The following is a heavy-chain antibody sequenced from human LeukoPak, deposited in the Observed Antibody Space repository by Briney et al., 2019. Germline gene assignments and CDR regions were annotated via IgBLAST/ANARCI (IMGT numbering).Heavy chain of an antibody. J-gene: IGHJ4*02. Sequence: PSETLSLTCTVSGDSISCGGNYWSWMRQHSGKGLEWIGHIYHSEATYYNPSLKSRLSISADTSKNQFSLKLRSVTAADTAVYYCARVQGSAFDYWGQGTPVTVSS. CDR1: GDSISCGGNY. CDR3: ARVQGSAFDY. V-gene: IGHV4-31*03. CDR2: IYHSEAT.